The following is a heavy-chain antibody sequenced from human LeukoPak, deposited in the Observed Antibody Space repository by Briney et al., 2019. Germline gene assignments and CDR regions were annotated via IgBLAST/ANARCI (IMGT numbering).Heavy chain of an antibody. CDR2: INPNSGGT. CDR1: GYTFTGYY. V-gene: IGHV1-2*02. D-gene: IGHD4-17*01. CDR3: AREVSDFGLYMDV. Sequence: ASVKVSCKASGYTFTGYYMHWVRQAPGQGLEWMGWINPNSGGTNYAQKFQGRVTMTRDTSISTAYMELSRLRSDDTAVYYCAREVSDFGLYMDVWGKGTTVTVSS. J-gene: IGHJ6*03.